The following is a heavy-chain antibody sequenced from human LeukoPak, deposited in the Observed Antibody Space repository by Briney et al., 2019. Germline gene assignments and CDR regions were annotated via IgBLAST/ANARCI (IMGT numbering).Heavy chain of an antibody. CDR1: GGSISSGDYY. CDR3: ARTLRAAEAFDI. D-gene: IGHD2/OR15-2a*01. Sequence: PSETLSLTCTVSGGSISSGDYYWSWIRQPPGKGLEWIGYIYYSGSTYYNPSLKSRVTISVDTSKNQFSLKLSSVTAADTAVYYCARTLRAAEAFDIWGQGTMVTVSS. CDR2: IYYSGST. J-gene: IGHJ3*02. V-gene: IGHV4-30-4*01.